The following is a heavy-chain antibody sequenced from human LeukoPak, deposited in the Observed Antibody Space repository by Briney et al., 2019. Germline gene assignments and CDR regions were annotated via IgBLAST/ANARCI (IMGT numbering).Heavy chain of an antibody. CDR2: IYYSGST. V-gene: IGHV4-59*01. D-gene: IGHD4/OR15-4a*01. J-gene: IGHJ2*01. CDR3: ARVLWSQGWYFDL. CDR1: GGSISSYY. Sequence: PSETLSLTCTVSGGSISSYYWSWIRQPPGKGLEWIGYIYYSGSTNYNPSLKSRVTISVDTSKNQFSLKLSSVTAADTAVYYCARVLWSQGWYFDLWGRGTLVTVSS.